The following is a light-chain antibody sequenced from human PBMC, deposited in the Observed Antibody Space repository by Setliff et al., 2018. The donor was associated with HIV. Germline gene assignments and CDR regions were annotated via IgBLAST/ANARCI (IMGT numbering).Light chain of an antibody. CDR2: QAT. CDR1: SSDVGRYNL. V-gene: IGLV2-23*01. J-gene: IGLJ1*01. CDR3: CSNTGSNTYV. Sequence: QSALTQPASVSGSSGQSITISCTGTSSDVGRYNLVSWYQQHPGKAPKLMIYQATKRPSGVSNRFSGSKSGNTASLTISGLQAEDEADYYCCSNTGSNTYVFGTGTKVTVL.